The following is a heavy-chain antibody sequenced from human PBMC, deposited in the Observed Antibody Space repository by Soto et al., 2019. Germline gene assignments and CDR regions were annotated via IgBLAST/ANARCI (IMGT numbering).Heavy chain of an antibody. V-gene: IGHV4-34*01. CDR1: GGSFSGYY. D-gene: IGHD3-3*01. Sequence: SETLSLTCAVYGGSFSGYYWSWIRQPPGKGLEWIGEINHSGSTNYNPSLKSRVTISVDTSKNQFSLKLSSVTAADTAVYYCARAHRSLRFLEWLYSSNWFDPWGQGTLVTVSS. CDR3: ARAHRSLRFLEWLYSSNWFDP. J-gene: IGHJ5*02. CDR2: INHSGST.